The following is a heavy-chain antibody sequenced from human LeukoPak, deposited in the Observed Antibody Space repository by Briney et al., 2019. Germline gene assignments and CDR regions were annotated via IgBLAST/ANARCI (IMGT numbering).Heavy chain of an antibody. D-gene: IGHD1-26*01. CDR2: IYYSGST. CDR1: GGSISSSSYY. V-gene: IGHV4-39*07. J-gene: IGHJ6*03. CDR3: ARVLSLSKSLWATATGAQYYMDV. Sequence: PSETLSLTCTVSGGSISSSSYYWGWIRQPPGKGLEWIGSIYYSGSTYYNPSLKSRVTISVDTSKNQFSLKLSSVTAADTAVYYCARVLSLSKSLWATATGAQYYMDVWGKGTTVTVSS.